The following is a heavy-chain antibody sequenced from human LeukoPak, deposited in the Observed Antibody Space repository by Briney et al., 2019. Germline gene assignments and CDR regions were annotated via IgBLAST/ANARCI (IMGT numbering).Heavy chain of an antibody. CDR3: APSTVTTGWFDP. J-gene: IGHJ5*02. V-gene: IGHV3-23*01. CDR1: GFTFSDYG. D-gene: IGHD4-17*01. CDR2: ISGSGDAT. Sequence: GGTLRLSCVASGFTFSDYGMSWVRQAPGKGLEWVSAISGSGDATYYADSVRGRFTISRDNSKDTLYLQMNSLRAEDTAVYYCAPSTVTTGWFDPWGQGTLVTVSS.